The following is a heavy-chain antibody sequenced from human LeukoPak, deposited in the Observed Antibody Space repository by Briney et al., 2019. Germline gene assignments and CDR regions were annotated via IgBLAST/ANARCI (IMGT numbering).Heavy chain of an antibody. J-gene: IGHJ3*02. V-gene: IGHV3-23*01. Sequence: GGSLRLSCTASGFTFSSYAMSWVRQAPGKGLEWVSAISGSGGSTYYADSVKGRFTISRDNSKNTLYLQMNSLRAEDTAVYYCAKAPPITIFGVVIMGAFDIWGQGTMVTVSS. CDR2: ISGSGGST. CDR3: AKAPPITIFGVVIMGAFDI. D-gene: IGHD3-3*01. CDR1: GFTFSSYA.